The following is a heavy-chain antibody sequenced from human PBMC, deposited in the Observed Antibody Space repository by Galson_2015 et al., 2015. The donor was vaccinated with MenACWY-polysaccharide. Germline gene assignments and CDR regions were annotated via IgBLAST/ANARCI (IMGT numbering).Heavy chain of an antibody. CDR3: AKVGPRSSWTMGLDY. CDR1: GFSFSAYG. D-gene: IGHD6-13*01. V-gene: IGHV3-23*01. J-gene: IGHJ4*02. CDR2: SGSGGGL. Sequence: CAASGFSFSAYGMSWVRQAPGRGLEWVSGSGSGGGLYYADSVKGRFTVSRDNSKNTLYLQMNNLRAEDTAVYYCAKVGPRSSWTMGLDYWGQGTLITVSS.